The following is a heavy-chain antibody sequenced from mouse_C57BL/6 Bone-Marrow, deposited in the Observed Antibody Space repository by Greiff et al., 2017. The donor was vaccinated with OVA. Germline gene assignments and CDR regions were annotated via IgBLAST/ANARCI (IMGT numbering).Heavy chain of an antibody. CDR2: IDPSDSYT. Sequence: QVQLQQPGAELVMPGASVKLSCKASGYTFTSYWMHWVKQRPGQGLEWIGEIDPSDSYTNYNQKFKGKSTLTVDKSSSTAYMQLSSLTSEDSAVYYCARDDSNYDYYAMDYWGQGTSVTV. CDR3: ARDDSNYDYYAMDY. J-gene: IGHJ4*01. D-gene: IGHD2-5*01. V-gene: IGHV1-69*01. CDR1: GYTFTSYW.